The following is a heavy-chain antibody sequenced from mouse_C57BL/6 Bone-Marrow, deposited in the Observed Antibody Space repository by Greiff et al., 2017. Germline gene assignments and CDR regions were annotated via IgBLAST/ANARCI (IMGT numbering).Heavy chain of an antibody. V-gene: IGHV5-4*01. D-gene: IGHD3-2*02. CDR1: GFTFSSYA. J-gene: IGHJ3*01. CDR2: ISDCGSYT. CDR3: ARDGRQLRVLCAY. Sequence: DVMLVESGGGLVKPGGSLKLSCAASGFTFSSYAMSWVRQTPEKRLEWVATISDCGSYTTYPDNVNGRFPFSRDNDKNNLYLQMCHLKSEDTARYYCARDGRQLRVLCAYWGQGTLVTVSA.